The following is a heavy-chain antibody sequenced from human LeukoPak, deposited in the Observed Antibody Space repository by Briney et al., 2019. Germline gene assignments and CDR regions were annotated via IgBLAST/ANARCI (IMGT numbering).Heavy chain of an antibody. V-gene: IGHV3-33*01. J-gene: IGHJ6*02. Sequence: PGGSLRLSCAASGFTFSSYGMHWVRQAPGKGLEWVAVIWYDGSNKYYADSVKGRFTISRDNSKNTLYLQMNSLRAEDTAVYYCARTGGYQKDYYYYGMDVWGQGTTVTVSS. CDR1: GFTFSSYG. CDR2: IWYDGSNK. CDR3: ARTGGYQKDYYYYGMDV. D-gene: IGHD2-2*01.